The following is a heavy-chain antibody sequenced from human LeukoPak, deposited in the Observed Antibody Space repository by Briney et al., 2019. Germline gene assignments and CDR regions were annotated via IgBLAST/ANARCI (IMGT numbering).Heavy chain of an antibody. V-gene: IGHV4-34*01. J-gene: IGHJ4*02. CDR3: ARGRLLPSLDY. Sequence: SETLSLTCAVYGGSFSGYYWSWIRQPPGKGLEWIGEINHSGSTDYNPSLKSRVTISVDTSKNQFSLKLSSVTAADTAVYYCARGRLLPSLDYWGQGTLVTVSS. CDR2: INHSGST. CDR1: GGSFSGYY.